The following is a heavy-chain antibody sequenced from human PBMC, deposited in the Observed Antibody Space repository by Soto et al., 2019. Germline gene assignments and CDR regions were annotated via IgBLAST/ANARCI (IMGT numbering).Heavy chain of an antibody. D-gene: IGHD4-4*01. CDR2: MSPKSGKT. V-gene: IGHV1-8*02. CDR1: GYSLTSND. CDR3: ARGPRDGDDDRNYNWFDP. Sequence: QVQLVQSGAEVRQPGASVKVSCKASGYSLTSNDINWGRRATGQGVEWMGWMSPKSGKTGYAQKFQGRVALTSDNFINTAYMELISLTSDDTAQYDCARGPRDGDDDRNYNWFDPWGQGTLVTVSS. J-gene: IGHJ5*02.